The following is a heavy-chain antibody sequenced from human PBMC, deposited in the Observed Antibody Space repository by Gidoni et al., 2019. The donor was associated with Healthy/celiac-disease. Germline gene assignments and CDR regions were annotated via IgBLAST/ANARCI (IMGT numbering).Heavy chain of an antibody. D-gene: IGHD4-17*01. CDR2: IYYIGST. CDR3: ARQSDYLDY. J-gene: IGHJ4*02. V-gene: IGHV4-39*01. Sequence: QLQLQESGPGLVKPSETLSLTCTVSGGSISSSSYYWGWIRQPPGKGLEWIGSIYYIGSTSYNPSLKSRVTISVDTSKNQFSLKLSSVTAADTAVYYCARQSDYLDYWGQGTLVTVSS. CDR1: GGSISSSSYY.